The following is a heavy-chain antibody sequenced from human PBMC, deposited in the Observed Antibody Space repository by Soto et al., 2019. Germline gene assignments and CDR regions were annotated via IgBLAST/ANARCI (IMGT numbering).Heavy chain of an antibody. CDR3: ATGVIWIGYFTVDS. V-gene: IGHV1-69*01. D-gene: IGHD3-3*01. J-gene: IGHJ4*02. CDR1: GGSFGNSA. Sequence: QVLLVQSGAEVEKPGSSVKISCKASGGSFGNSAINWVRQTPGQGLGWLGGVIPVYRTLNYAQKFQGRVTIPADESTGTAYMTLNSLASNDTAVYYCATGVIWIGYFTVDSWGQGTRVTVSS. CDR2: VIPVYRTL.